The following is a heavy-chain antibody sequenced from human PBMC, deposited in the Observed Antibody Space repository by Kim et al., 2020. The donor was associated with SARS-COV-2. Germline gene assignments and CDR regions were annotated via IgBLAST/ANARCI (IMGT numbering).Heavy chain of an antibody. J-gene: IGHJ6*02. D-gene: IGHD3-10*01. Sequence: GGSLRLSCAASGFTFSSYWMSWVRQAPGKGLEWVANIKQDGSEKYYVDSVKGRFTISRDNAKNSLYRQMNSLRAEDTAVYYCARVTFGELFRYYYYGMDVWGQGTTVTVSS. CDR2: IKQDGSEK. V-gene: IGHV3-7*01. CDR1: GFTFSSYW. CDR3: ARVTFGELFRYYYYGMDV.